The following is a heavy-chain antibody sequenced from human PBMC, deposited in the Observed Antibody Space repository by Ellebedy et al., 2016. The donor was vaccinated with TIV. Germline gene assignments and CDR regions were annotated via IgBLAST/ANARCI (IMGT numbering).Heavy chain of an antibody. Sequence: GESLKISXAASAFTFSSYSMHWVRQAPGKGLEWVAIISFDGSNKYYADSVKGRFTISRDNSKNTLYLQMNSLRAEDTAVYYCAKGGYSGYGQGHYGMDVWGQGTTVTVSS. CDR1: AFTFSSYS. CDR3: AKGGYSGYGQGHYGMDV. V-gene: IGHV3-30-3*01. D-gene: IGHD5-12*01. CDR2: ISFDGSNK. J-gene: IGHJ6*02.